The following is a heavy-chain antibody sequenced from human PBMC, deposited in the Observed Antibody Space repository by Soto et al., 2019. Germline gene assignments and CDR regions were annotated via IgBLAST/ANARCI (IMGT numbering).Heavy chain of an antibody. CDR2: IYYTGST. Sequence: QVQLQESGPGLVKPSETLSLTCTVSGGSISSEYWSWIRQPPGKGLEWIGHIYYTGSTNYNPSLKSRVTISVDTSKNQFSLNLSSVTAADTAVYYCAKGGASSLPFDYWGPGTLVTVSS. D-gene: IGHD6-13*01. CDR3: AKGGASSLPFDY. J-gene: IGHJ4*02. CDR1: GGSISSEY. V-gene: IGHV4-59*01.